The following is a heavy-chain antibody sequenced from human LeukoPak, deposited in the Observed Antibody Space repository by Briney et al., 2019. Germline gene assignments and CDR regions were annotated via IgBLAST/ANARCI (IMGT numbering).Heavy chain of an antibody. CDR2: FDPEDGET. Sequence: ASVKVSCTVSGYTLTELSMHWVRQAPGKGLEWMGGFDPEDGETIYAQKFQGRVTMTEDTSTDTAYMELSSLRSEDTAVYYRASCGGDCYSPLMFDYWGQGTLVTVSS. D-gene: IGHD2-21*02. CDR3: ASCGGDCYSPLMFDY. V-gene: IGHV1-24*01. J-gene: IGHJ4*02. CDR1: GYTLTELS.